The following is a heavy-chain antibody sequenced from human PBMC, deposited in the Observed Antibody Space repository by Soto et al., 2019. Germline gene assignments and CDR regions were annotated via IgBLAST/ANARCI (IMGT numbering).Heavy chain of an antibody. CDR2: IYYSGST. J-gene: IGHJ4*02. CDR1: GGSISSYY. Sequence: SETLSLTCTVSGGSISSYYWSWIRQPPGKGLEWIGYIYYSGSTNYNPSLKSRVTISVDTSKNQFSLKLSSVTAADTAVYYCASGPLGPGPYFDYWGQGTLVTVSS. CDR3: ASGPLGPGPYFDY. V-gene: IGHV4-59*01. D-gene: IGHD3-16*01.